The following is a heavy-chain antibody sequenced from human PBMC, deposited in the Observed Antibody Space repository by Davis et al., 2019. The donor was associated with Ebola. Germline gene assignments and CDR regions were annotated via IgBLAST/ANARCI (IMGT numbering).Heavy chain of an antibody. CDR3: ASRAGSAFPFDY. Sequence: ASVKVSCKASGYTFTGYYIHWVRQAPGQGLEWMGWINPNSGGTNDAQKFQGRVTMTRDTSISTAYMELSRLRSDDTAVYYCASRAGSAFPFDYWGQGTLVTVSS. D-gene: IGHD2-15*01. J-gene: IGHJ4*02. V-gene: IGHV1-2*02. CDR1: GYTFTGYY. CDR2: INPNSGGT.